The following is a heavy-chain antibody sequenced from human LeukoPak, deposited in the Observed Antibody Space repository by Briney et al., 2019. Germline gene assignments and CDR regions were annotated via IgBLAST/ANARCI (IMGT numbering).Heavy chain of an antibody. CDR1: GFTVSSNY. CDR2: IYSGGST. V-gene: IGHV3-66*01. CDR3: ARWAVGATGFDY. Sequence: PGGSLRFSCAASGFTVSSNYMSGVRQSPGKGLLWVSVIYSGGSTFYAVSVKGRFTISRDNSKNTLYLQMNSLRAEDTAVYYCARWAVGATGFDYWGQGTLVTVSS. D-gene: IGHD1-26*01. J-gene: IGHJ4*02.